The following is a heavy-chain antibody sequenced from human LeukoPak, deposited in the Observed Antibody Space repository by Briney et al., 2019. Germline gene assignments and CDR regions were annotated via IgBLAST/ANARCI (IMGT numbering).Heavy chain of an antibody. CDR2: ISSPGGNT. CDR1: GFILSRFA. J-gene: IGHJ1*01. CDR3: AKTRNGYTTEYLHH. V-gene: IGHV3-23*01. Sequence: PGGSLRLSCTSSGFILSRFAMSWVRQAPGKGLEWVSSISSPGGNTYYADSVKGRFTISRDNSKNALYLQMNSLRAEDTAVYYCAKTRNGYTTEYLHHWGQGTLVTVSS. D-gene: IGHD5-24*01.